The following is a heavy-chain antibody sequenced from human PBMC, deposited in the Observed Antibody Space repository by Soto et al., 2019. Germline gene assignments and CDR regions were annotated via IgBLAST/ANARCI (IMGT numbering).Heavy chain of an antibody. Sequence: SETLSLTCTVSGGSISSSSYYWGWIRQPPGKGLEWIGSIYYSGSTYYNPSLKSRVTISVDTSKNQFSLKLSSVTAADTAVYYCARHERVDTAYGGGFDPWGQGTLVTVSS. CDR1: GGSISSSSYY. CDR2: IYYSGST. CDR3: ARHERVDTAYGGGFDP. V-gene: IGHV4-39*01. J-gene: IGHJ5*02. D-gene: IGHD5-18*01.